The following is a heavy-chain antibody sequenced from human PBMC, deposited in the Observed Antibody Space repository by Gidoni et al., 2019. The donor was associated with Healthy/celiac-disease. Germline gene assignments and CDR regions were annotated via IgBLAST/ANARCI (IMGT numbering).Heavy chain of an antibody. CDR2: IWYDGSNK. CDR3: ARQRLDDYYYYGMDV. J-gene: IGHJ6*02. CDR1: GFTFSSYG. V-gene: IGHV3-33*01. D-gene: IGHD1-1*01. Sequence: QVQLVESGGGVVQPGRSLRLSCAASGFTFSSYGMHWVRQAPGTGLGWVAVIWYDGSNKYYADSVKGRFTISRDNSKNTLYLQMNSLRAEDTAVYYCARQRLDDYYYYGMDVWGQGTTVTVSS.